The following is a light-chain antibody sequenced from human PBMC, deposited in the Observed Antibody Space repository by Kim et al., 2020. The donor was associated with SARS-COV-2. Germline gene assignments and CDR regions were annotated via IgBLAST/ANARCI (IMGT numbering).Light chain of an antibody. Sequence: SYELTQPPSMSVAPGKTATITCEGDNIRTRSVHWYQHQLGQAPVVVIYYDSDRPSGIPERFSASNSGNTATLTISRVEAGDEADYYCQVWDSRSETQVFG. CDR3: QVWDSRSETQV. J-gene: IGLJ3*02. CDR2: YDS. CDR1: NIRTRS. V-gene: IGLV3-21*01.